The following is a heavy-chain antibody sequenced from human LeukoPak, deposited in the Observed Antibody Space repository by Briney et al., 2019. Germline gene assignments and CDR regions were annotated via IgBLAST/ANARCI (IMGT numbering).Heavy chain of an antibody. J-gene: IGHJ4*02. V-gene: IGHV3-23*01. CDR2: ISGSGGST. Sequence: GGSLRLSCAASGFTFSSYAMSWVRQAPGKGLEWVSAISGSGGSTYYADSVKGRFTISRDNSKSTLYLQMNSLRAEDTAVYYCAKERYYYDSSGYLDPWGQGTLVTVSS. D-gene: IGHD3-22*01. CDR3: AKERYYYDSSGYLDP. CDR1: GFTFSSYA.